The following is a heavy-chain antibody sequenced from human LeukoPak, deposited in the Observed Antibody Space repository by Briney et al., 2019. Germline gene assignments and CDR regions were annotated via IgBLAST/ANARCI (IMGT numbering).Heavy chain of an antibody. Sequence: GGSLRLSCAAPGFTFDDYAMHWVRQAPGKGLEWVSLISWDGGSTYYADSVKGRFTISRDNSKNSLYLQMNSLRAEDTALYYCAKDSLKRGGYNSYYYYYMDVWGKGTTVTVSS. J-gene: IGHJ6*03. CDR3: AKDSLKRGGYNSYYYYYMDV. D-gene: IGHD5-24*01. V-gene: IGHV3-43D*03. CDR1: GFTFDDYA. CDR2: ISWDGGST.